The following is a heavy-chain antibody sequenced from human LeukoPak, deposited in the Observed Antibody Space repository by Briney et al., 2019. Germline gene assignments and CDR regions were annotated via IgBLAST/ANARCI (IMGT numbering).Heavy chain of an antibody. CDR1: GFTVSSNY. Sequence: AGGSLRLSCAASGFTVSSNYMSWVRQAPGKGLEWVSVIYSGGSTYYADSVKGRFTISRDNSKNTLYLQMNSLRAEDTAVYYCAKELLDIVVVVAATSYLDYWGQGTLVTVSS. J-gene: IGHJ4*02. CDR3: AKELLDIVVVVAATSYLDY. CDR2: IYSGGST. D-gene: IGHD2-15*01. V-gene: IGHV3-53*01.